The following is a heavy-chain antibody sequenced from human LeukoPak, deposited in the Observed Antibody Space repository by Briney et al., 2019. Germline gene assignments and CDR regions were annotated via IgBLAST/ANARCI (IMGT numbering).Heavy chain of an antibody. CDR3: AVGGGLLSDY. CDR2: IYYSGST. Sequence: SETLSLTCTVSGESISGFYWNWIQQPPGKGLEWIGYIYYSGSTSYNPSFKSRVTISIDTSKNQFSLKLSSVTAADTAVYYCAVGGGLLSDYWGQGTLVTVSS. V-gene: IGHV4-59*08. D-gene: IGHD2-15*01. J-gene: IGHJ4*02. CDR1: GESISGFY.